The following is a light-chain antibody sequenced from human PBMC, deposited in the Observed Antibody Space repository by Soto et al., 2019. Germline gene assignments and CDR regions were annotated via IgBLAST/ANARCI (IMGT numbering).Light chain of an antibody. CDR2: DAS. J-gene: IGKJ5*01. CDR1: QSVSSSY. Sequence: EIVLPQSPATLSLSQGERATLSCGASQSVSSSYLAWYQQKPGLAPRLLIYDASSRATGIPDRFSGSGSGTDFTLTISRLEPEDFAVYYCQQYGSSLPVTFGQGTRLEIK. CDR3: QQYGSSLPVT. V-gene: IGKV3D-20*01.